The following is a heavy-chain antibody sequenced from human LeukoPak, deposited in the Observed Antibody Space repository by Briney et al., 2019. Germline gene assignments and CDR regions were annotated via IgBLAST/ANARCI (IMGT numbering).Heavy chain of an antibody. Sequence: GESLKISCKGSGYSFTSYWISWVRQMPGKGLEWMGRIDPSDSYTNYSPSFQGHVTISADKSISTAYLQWSSLKASDTAMYYRARYGDPPDFTVDYWGQGTLVTVSS. CDR2: IDPSDSYT. CDR3: ARYGDPPDFTVDY. V-gene: IGHV5-10-1*01. CDR1: GYSFTSYW. D-gene: IGHD4-17*01. J-gene: IGHJ4*02.